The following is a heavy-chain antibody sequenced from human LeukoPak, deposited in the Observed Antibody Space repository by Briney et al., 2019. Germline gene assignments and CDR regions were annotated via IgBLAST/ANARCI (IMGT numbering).Heavy chain of an antibody. CDR1: GGSFSGYY. CDR2: INHSGST. Sequence: SETLSLTCAVYGGSFSGYYWSWIRQPPGKGLEWIGEINHSGSTNYNPSLKSRVTISVDTSKNQFSLKLSSVTAADTAVYYCARQSRFDCSSSSCSKTTYNWFDPWGQGTLVTVCS. J-gene: IGHJ5*02. V-gene: IGHV4-34*01. CDR3: ARQSRFDCSSSSCSKTTYNWFDP. D-gene: IGHD2-2*01.